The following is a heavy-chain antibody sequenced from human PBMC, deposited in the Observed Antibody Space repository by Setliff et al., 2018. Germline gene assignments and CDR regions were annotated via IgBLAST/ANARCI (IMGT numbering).Heavy chain of an antibody. Sequence: GGSLRLSCAASGFTFDDYAMHWVRQAPGKGLEWVSGISWNSGSIGYADSVKGRFTISRDNAKNSLYLQMNSLRAEDTAVYYCARDHNYAYDYWGQGTLVTSPQ. CDR2: ISWNSGSI. CDR3: ARDHNYAYDY. J-gene: IGHJ4*02. V-gene: IGHV3-9*01. D-gene: IGHD1-1*01. CDR1: GFTFDDYA.